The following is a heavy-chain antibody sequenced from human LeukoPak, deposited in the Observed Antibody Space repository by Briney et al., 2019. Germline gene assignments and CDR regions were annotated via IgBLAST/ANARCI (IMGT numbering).Heavy chain of an antibody. CDR2: ISSSGSTI. V-gene: IGHV3-48*03. Sequence: GGSLRLSCAASGFTLSSYEMNWVRQAPGKGLEWASYISSSGSTIYYADSVKGRFTISRDNAKNSLYLQMNSLRAEDTAVYYCARGLHLIDYWGQGTLVTVSS. CDR1: GFTLSSYE. D-gene: IGHD4-11*01. J-gene: IGHJ4*02. CDR3: ARGLHLIDY.